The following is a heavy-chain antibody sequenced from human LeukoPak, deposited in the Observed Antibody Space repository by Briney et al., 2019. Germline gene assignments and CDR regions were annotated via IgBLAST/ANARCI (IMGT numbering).Heavy chain of an antibody. D-gene: IGHD5-24*01. CDR3: ARQGDGYSSHFDY. V-gene: IGHV4-31*03. CDR2: IYYSGST. Sequence: HSETLSLTCTVSGGSISGGGYYWSWIRQHPGKGLEWIGYIYYSGSTYYNPSLKSRVTISVDTSKNQFSLKLSSVTAADTAVYYCARQGDGYSSHFDYWGQGTLVTVSS. CDR1: GGSISGGGYY. J-gene: IGHJ4*02.